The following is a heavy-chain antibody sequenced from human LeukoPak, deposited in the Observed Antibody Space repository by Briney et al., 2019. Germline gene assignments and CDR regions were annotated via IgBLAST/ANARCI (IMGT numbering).Heavy chain of an antibody. J-gene: IGHJ4*02. CDR1: GLSFSSYT. CDR3: ARDRGYSFGHPFDY. V-gene: IGHV3-21*01. D-gene: IGHD5-18*01. Sequence: GGSLRLSCAPSGLSFSSYTIHWVRQAPGKGLEWVSSISSTSGYIHYADSVKGRFSISRDNAKNLVHLEMDSLRAEDTAVYYCARDRGYSFGHPFDYWGQGTLVTVSS. CDR2: ISSTSGYI.